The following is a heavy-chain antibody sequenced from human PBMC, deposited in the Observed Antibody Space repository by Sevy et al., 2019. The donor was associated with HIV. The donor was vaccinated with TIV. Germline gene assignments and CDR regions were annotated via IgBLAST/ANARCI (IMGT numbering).Heavy chain of an antibody. CDR1: GFTFSSYA. CDR3: ANLGTSYYESSSYYYQAPFDY. Sequence: GGSLRLSCAASGFTFSSYAMSWVRQAPGKGLEWVSGISGSGGRTYYADSVKGRFTISRHNSKNTLYLQMKSLRAEDTAVYYCANLGTSYYESSSYYYQAPFDYWGQGTLVTVSS. V-gene: IGHV3-23*01. D-gene: IGHD3-22*01. J-gene: IGHJ4*02. CDR2: ISGSGGRT.